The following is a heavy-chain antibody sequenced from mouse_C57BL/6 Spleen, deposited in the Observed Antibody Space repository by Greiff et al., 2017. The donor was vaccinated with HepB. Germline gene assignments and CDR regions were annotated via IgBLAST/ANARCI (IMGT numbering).Heavy chain of an antibody. D-gene: IGHD2-2*01. CDR1: GYTFTDYN. CDR3: ARRHYYGYGDQYYFDY. V-gene: IGHV1-22*01. J-gene: IGHJ2*01. Sequence: VQLQQSGPELVKPGASVKMSCKASGYTFTDYNMHWVKQSHGKSLEWIGYINPNNGGTSYNQKFKGKATLTVNKSSSTAYMELRSLTSEDSAVYYCARRHYYGYGDQYYFDYWGQGTTRTVSS. CDR2: INPNNGGT.